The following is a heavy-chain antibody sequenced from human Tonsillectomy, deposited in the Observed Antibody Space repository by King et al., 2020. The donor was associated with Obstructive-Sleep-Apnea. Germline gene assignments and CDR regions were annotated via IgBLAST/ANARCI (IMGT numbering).Heavy chain of an antibody. CDR3: ARGTSIMVRGVIPY. J-gene: IGHJ4*02. CDR2: INHSGST. V-gene: IGHV4-34*01. Sequence: VQLQQWGAGLLKPSETLSLTCAVYGGSFSGYYWSWIRQPPGKGLEWIGEINHSGSTNYNPSIKSRFTISVDTSKNQFSLKLSSVTAADTAVYYCARGTSIMVRGVIPYWGQGTLVTVSS. CDR1: GGSFSGYY. D-gene: IGHD3-10*01.